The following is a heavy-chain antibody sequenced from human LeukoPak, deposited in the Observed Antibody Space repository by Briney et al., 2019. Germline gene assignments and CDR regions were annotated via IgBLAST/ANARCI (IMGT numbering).Heavy chain of an antibody. CDR1: GGSISSGDYY. V-gene: IGHV4-30-4*01. CDR3: ARAGECTNGVCFTGFDY. D-gene: IGHD2-8*01. Sequence: SQTLSLTCTVSGGSISSGDYYWSWIRQPPGKGLEWIGYIYYRGSTYYNPSLKSRVTISVDTSKNQFSLKLSSVTAADTAVYYCARAGECTNGVCFTGFDYWGQGTLVTVSS. CDR2: IYYRGST. J-gene: IGHJ4*02.